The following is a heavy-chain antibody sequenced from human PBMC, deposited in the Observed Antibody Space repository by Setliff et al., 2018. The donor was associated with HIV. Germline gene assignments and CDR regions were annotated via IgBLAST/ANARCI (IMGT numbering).Heavy chain of an antibody. CDR1: GYTFTNYA. J-gene: IGHJ3*01. CDR3: ARGLRYFDWLTHLGAFDF. V-gene: IGHV1-3*01. D-gene: IGHD3-9*01. CDR2: INAGNGNT. Sequence: ASVKVSCKASGYTFTNYALHWVRQAPGQRLEWMGWINAGNGNTKYSQKFQGRVTITRDKFASTVYIELSSLRSEDTAAYYCARGLRYFDWLTHLGAFDFWGRGTMVTVSS.